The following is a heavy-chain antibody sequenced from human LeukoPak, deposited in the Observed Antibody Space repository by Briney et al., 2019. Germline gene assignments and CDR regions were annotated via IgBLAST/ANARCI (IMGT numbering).Heavy chain of an antibody. D-gene: IGHD6-13*01. CDR3: ARDSSSWYFDY. CDR1: GFTFCSYE. Sequence: GSLRLSCAASGFTFCSYEMHWVRQAPGKGLEWGSCISSSGSTIYYAHSVKVRFTISRDNAKNSLYLQMNRLRAEDTAVYYCARDSSSWYFDYWGQGNLVTVSS. V-gene: IGHV3-48*03. CDR2: ISSSGSTI. J-gene: IGHJ4*02.